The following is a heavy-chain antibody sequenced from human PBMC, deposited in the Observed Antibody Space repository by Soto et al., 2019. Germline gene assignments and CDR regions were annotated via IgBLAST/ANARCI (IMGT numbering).Heavy chain of an antibody. D-gene: IGHD4-4*01. V-gene: IGHV1-69*14. CDR1: GGTFSSYA. CDR3: ASPPLSNRYYYGMDV. Sequence: QVQLVQSGAEVKKPGSSVKVSCKASGGTFSSYAISWVRQAPGQGLEWMGGIIPIFGTANYAQKFQGRVTITADKSXXTAYLELISLSSADTAAYYCASPPLSNRYYYGMDVWGPGTTVTVSS. J-gene: IGHJ6*02. CDR2: IIPIFGTA.